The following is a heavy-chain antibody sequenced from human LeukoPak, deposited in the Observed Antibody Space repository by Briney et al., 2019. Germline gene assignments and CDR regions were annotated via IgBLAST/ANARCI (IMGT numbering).Heavy chain of an antibody. CDR3: ARPYCSSTSCYPDAFDI. CDR2: IYPGDSDT. Sequence: GESLKISCKGSGYSFTSYWIGWVRQMPGKGLEWMGIIYPGDSDTRYSPSFQGQVTISADKSISTAYLQWSSLKASDSAMYYCARPYCSSTSCYPDAFDIWGQGTMVTVSS. J-gene: IGHJ3*02. V-gene: IGHV5-51*01. CDR1: GYSFTSYW. D-gene: IGHD2-2*01.